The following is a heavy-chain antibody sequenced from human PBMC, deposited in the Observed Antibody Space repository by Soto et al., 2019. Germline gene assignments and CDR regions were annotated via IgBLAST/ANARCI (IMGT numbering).Heavy chain of an antibody. J-gene: IGHJ4*02. D-gene: IGHD1-26*01. CDR1: GASISSTSSGDW. CDR3: AKMVGATLVDY. V-gene: IGHV4-4*02. Sequence: QVQLQESGPGLVKPSGTLSLTCTVSGASISSTSSGDWWSWVRQPPGKGLEWIGEIHHSGNTNYNPSLKSRVTMSVDKSKNQFSLRLSSVTAADTAVYYCAKMVGATLVDYWGQGTLVTFSS. CDR2: IHHSGNT.